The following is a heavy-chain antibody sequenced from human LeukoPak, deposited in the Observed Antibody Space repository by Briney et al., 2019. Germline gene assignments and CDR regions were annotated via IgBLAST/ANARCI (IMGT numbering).Heavy chain of an antibody. Sequence: PGGSLRLSCAASGSSFSSYWMHWVRQAPGKGLVWVSRISGDGRSTSYGDSVKGRFTISRDNAKNTLYLQMNSLRDEDTAVYYCASNTRRNTYGYNDHWGPGTVVTVSS. J-gene: IGHJ4*02. CDR2: ISGDGRST. CDR1: GSSFSSYW. V-gene: IGHV3-74*01. D-gene: IGHD5-18*01. CDR3: ASNTRRNTYGYNDH.